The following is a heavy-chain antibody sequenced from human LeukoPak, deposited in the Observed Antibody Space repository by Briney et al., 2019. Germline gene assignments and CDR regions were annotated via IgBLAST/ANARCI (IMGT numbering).Heavy chain of an antibody. V-gene: IGHV5-51*01. CDR2: IYPGDSDT. Sequence: GESLKISCKGSGYSFTSYWIGWVRQMPGKGLEWMGIIYPGDSDTRYSPSFQGQVTISADKSISTAYLQWSSLKASDTAMYYCARREKGYCSSTSCSEEGWFDPWGQGTLVTVSS. D-gene: IGHD2-2*01. CDR3: ARREKGYCSSTSCSEEGWFDP. J-gene: IGHJ5*02. CDR1: GYSFTSYW.